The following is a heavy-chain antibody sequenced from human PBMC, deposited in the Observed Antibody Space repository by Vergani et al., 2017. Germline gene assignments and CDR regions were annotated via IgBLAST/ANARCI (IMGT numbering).Heavy chain of an antibody. V-gene: IGHV1-69*01. CDR1: GGTFSSYA. D-gene: IGHD6-6*01. CDR2: IITIFGTA. Sequence: QVQLVQSGAEVKKPGSSVKVSCKASGGTFSSYAISWVRQAPGQGLEWMGGIITIFGTANYAQKFQGRITITADESTSTAYMELSSLRSEDTAVYYCARDGLTYYSSSSASNWFDPWGQGTLVTVSS. CDR3: ARDGLTYYSSSSASNWFDP. J-gene: IGHJ5*02.